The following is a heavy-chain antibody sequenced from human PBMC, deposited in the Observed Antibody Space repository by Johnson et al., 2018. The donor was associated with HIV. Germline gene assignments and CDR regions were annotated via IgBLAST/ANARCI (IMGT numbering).Heavy chain of an antibody. J-gene: IGHJ3*02. D-gene: IGHD1-26*01. CDR3: ARGAAVSGTLVDPFDI. Sequence: QVQLVESGGGLVKPGGSLRLSCAASGFTFSDYYMHWVRQAPGKGLEWVAVISYDGDNKYYADSVNGRFTISKDNSKDTLYMEMNNLRLEDTAVYYCARGAAVSGTLVDPFDIWGRGTMVTVSS. CDR2: ISYDGDNK. V-gene: IGHV3-30*03. CDR1: GFTFSDYY.